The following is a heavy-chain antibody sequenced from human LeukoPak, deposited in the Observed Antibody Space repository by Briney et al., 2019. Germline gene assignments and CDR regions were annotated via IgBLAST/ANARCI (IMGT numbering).Heavy chain of an antibody. J-gene: IGHJ4*02. D-gene: IGHD1-14*01. CDR2: IYYSGST. Sequence: ASETLSLTCSFSGGSISSYYWSWIRQPPGKGLEWIGYIYYSGSTNYNPSLKSRVTISVDTSKNQFSLKLSSVTAADTAVYYCARGEGTPPFDYWGQGTLVTVSS. CDR1: GGSISSYY. CDR3: ARGEGTPPFDY. V-gene: IGHV4-59*01.